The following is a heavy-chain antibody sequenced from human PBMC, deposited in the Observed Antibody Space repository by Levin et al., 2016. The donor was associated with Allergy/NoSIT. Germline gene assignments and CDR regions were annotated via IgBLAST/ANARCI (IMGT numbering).Heavy chain of an antibody. D-gene: IGHD2-15*01. V-gene: IGHV1-8*01. CDR3: ARQSYSSFEGFYYYGLDV. Sequence: ASVKVSCKASGFTFTSYEIHWVRQVPGHGLECLGWMNLNSGLTGYEQNFQGRVTLTQNTSISTAYMELTSLRSEDTAMYYCARQSYSSFEGFYYYGLDVWGQGTTVIVSS. CDR1: GFTFTSYE. J-gene: IGHJ6*02. CDR2: MNLNSGLT.